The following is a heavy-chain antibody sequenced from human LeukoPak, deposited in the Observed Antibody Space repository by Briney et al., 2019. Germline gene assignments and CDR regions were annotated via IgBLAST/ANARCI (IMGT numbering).Heavy chain of an antibody. D-gene: IGHD2-15*01. CDR2: IKYTGST. V-gene: IGHV4-34*01. Sequence: SETLSLTCAVYGGSFSGYYWSWIRQSPGKGLEWIGEIKYTGSTNYNPSVKSRVTISGDTSKNQFSLHLSSVTAADTAVYYCARLGCCSGGSCNSYFQHWGQGTLVTVSS. CDR3: ARLGCCSGGSCNSYFQH. J-gene: IGHJ1*01. CDR1: GGSFSGYY.